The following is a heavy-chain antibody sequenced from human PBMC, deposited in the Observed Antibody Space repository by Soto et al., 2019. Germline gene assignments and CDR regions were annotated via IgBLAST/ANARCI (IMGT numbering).Heavy chain of an antibody. V-gene: IGHV4-61*05. J-gene: IGHJ4*02. CDR3: ATYGSGSYQPFVY. Sequence: PSETLSLTCTVSGGSIRHINNHYCSWFRLPPGKGLEWIGYISNIAYTNYNPSLKSRVTISVDTSKNQFSLKLIFVAAVDMAVFYCATYGSGSYQPFVYCGQGTLVTVSS. D-gene: IGHD3-10*01. CDR1: GGSIRHINNHY. CDR2: ISNIAYT.